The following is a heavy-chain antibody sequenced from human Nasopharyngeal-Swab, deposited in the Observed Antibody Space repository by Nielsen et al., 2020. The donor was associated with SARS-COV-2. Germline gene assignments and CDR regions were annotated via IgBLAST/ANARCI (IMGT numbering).Heavy chain of an antibody. CDR2: IKQDGSEK. D-gene: IGHD1-26*01. J-gene: IGHJ4*02. Sequence: GESLKISCAASGFPFSSYWMSWVRQAPGKGLEWVANIKQDGSEKYYVDSVKGRFTISRDNAKNSLYLQMNSLRAEDTAVYYCARDGGGSYYADYWGQGTLVTVSS. V-gene: IGHV3-7*03. CDR1: GFPFSSYW. CDR3: ARDGGGSYYADY.